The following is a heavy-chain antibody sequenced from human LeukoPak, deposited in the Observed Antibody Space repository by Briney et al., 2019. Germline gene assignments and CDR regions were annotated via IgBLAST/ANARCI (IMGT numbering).Heavy chain of an antibody. CDR1: GFTFSSYA. CDR2: ISSNRGST. D-gene: IGHD1-26*01. CDR3: ARAGGSGSYLRGAFDI. J-gene: IGHJ3*02. Sequence: GGSLRLSCAASGFTFSSYAMHWVRQAPGKGLEYVSAISSNRGSTYYANSVKGRFTISRDNSKNTLYLQMGSLRAEDMAVYYCARAGGSGSYLRGAFDIWGQGTMVTVSS. V-gene: IGHV3-64*01.